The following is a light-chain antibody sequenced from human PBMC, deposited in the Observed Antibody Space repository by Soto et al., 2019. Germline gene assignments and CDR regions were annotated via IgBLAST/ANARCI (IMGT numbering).Light chain of an antibody. CDR3: QQYNDRPPIT. J-gene: IGKJ5*01. CDR2: DVS. CDR1: QGVTTN. V-gene: IGKV3-15*01. Sequence: EIVMTQSPASLSVSPGERVTLSCRAGQGVTTNFAWYQQKSGQSPRLLIYDVSTRATGVPARFSGTGSETDFTLTISGLQSEDFAVYYCQQYNDRPPITFGQGTRLEIK.